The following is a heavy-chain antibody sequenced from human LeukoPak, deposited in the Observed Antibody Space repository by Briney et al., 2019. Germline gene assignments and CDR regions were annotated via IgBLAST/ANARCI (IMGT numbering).Heavy chain of an antibody. CDR1: GGSFSGYY. D-gene: IGHD2-21*02. Sequence: SETLSLTCAVYGGSFSGYYWSWIRQPPGKGLEWIGEINHSGSTNYNPSLKSRVTISVDTSKNQFSLKLSSVTAADTAVYYCARGAYCGGDCNFPFYYYYYGMDVWGQGTTVTVSS. CDR2: INHSGST. CDR3: ARGAYCGGDCNFPFYYYYYGMDV. J-gene: IGHJ6*02. V-gene: IGHV4-34*01.